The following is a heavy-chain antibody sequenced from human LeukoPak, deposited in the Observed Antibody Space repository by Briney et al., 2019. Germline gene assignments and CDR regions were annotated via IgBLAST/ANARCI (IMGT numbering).Heavy chain of an antibody. D-gene: IGHD1-14*01. J-gene: IGHJ3*02. CDR2: INHSGST. V-gene: IGHV4-34*01. CDR1: GGSFSGYY. CDR3: ARVEEPHDAFDI. Sequence: SETLSLTCAVYGGSFSGYYWSWIRQPPGKGLEWIGEINHSGSTNYNPSLKSRVTISVDTSKNQFSLKLSSVTAADTAVYYCARVEEPHDAFDIWGQGTMVTVSS.